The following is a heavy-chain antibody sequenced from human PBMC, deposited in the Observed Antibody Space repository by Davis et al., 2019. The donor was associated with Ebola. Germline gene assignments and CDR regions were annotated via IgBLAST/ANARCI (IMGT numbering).Heavy chain of an antibody. CDR2: IVVGSGNT. V-gene: IGHV1-58*02. Sequence: SVKVSCKASGFTFTSSAMQWVRRARGQRLEWIGWIVVGSGNTNYAQKLQGRVTMTTDTSTSTAYMELRSLSSDDTAVYYCARGVGIVATGGYYYYYYGMDVWGQGTTVTVSS. J-gene: IGHJ6*02. CDR3: ARGVGIVATGGYYYYYYGMDV. CDR1: GFTFTSSA. D-gene: IGHD5-12*01.